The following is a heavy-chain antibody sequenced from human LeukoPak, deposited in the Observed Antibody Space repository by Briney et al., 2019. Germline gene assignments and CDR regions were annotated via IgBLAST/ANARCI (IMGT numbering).Heavy chain of an antibody. CDR3: TRVLLWGEYYYYGMDV. J-gene: IGHJ6*02. CDR1: GFTFGDYA. Sequence: GGSLRLSCTASGFTFGDYAMSWVRQAPGKGLEWVGFIRSKAHGGTTEYAASVKGRFTISRDDSKSIAYLQMNSLKTEDTAVYYCTRVLLWGEYYYYGMDVWGQGTTVTVSS. CDR2: IRSKAHGGTT. V-gene: IGHV3-49*04. D-gene: IGHD3-10*01.